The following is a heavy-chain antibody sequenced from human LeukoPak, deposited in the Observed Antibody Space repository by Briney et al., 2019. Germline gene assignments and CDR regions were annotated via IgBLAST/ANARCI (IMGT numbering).Heavy chain of an antibody. CDR1: GGTFSSYT. D-gene: IGHD1-26*01. J-gene: IGHJ4*02. CDR2: IIPILGIA. V-gene: IGHV1-69*02. Sequence: SVKVSCKASGGTFSSYTISWVRQAPGQGLEWMGRIIPILGIANYAQEFQGRVTITADKSTSTAYMELSSLRSEDTAVYYCSTSGSYSNTNFDYWGQGTLVTVSS. CDR3: STSGSYSNTNFDY.